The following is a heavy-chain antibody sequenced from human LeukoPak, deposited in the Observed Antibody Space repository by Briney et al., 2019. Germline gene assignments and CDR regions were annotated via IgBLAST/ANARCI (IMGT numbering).Heavy chain of an antibody. J-gene: IGHJ4*02. D-gene: IGHD3-22*01. V-gene: IGHV3-23*01. CDR1: GFAFSSSS. CDR2: ISGAGGSS. CDR3: TKDDSSSWYDYFFDY. Sequence: GGSLRLSCATSGFAFSSSSMSWVRQAPGKGLEWVSTISGAGGSSWYAESVKGRFTISRDNSMNSVSLQMSSLRVEDTAIYYCTKDDSSSWYDYFFDYWGQGTLVSVSS.